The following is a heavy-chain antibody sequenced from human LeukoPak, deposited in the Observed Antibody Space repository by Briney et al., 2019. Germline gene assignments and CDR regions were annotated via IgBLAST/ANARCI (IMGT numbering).Heavy chain of an antibody. CDR2: IWYDGSNR. V-gene: IGHV3-33*01. CDR1: GFTFSTYG. Sequence: GGSLRLSCAASGFTFSTYGMHWVRQAPGKGLEWVAVIWYDGSNRFYADSVKGRFTISRDNSKNTLYLQMNSLRAEDTAVYYCARDYTGSYYFDYWGQGTLVTVSP. CDR3: ARDYTGSYYFDY. J-gene: IGHJ4*02. D-gene: IGHD1-26*01.